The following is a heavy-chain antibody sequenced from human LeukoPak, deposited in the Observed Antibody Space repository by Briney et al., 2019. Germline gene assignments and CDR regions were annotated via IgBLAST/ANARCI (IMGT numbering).Heavy chain of an antibody. J-gene: IGHJ4*02. V-gene: IGHV3-7*02. CDR2: IKKDGSLK. D-gene: IGHD5-24*01. CDR1: GFTFSSEW. Sequence: GGSLRLSCAASGFTFSSEWMSWVRQAPGKGPEWVANIKKDGSLKYYVDSVKGRFTISRDNAKNSLYLQMGGLRAEDTAVYYCASAPPDSDGYNYFAYWGQGTLVTVSS. CDR3: ASAPPDSDGYNYFAY.